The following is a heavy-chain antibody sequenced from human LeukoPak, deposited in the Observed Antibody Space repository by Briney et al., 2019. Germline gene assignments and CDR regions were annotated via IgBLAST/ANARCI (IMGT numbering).Heavy chain of an antibody. Sequence: PSETLSLTCTVSGGSISGSSYYWGWIRQPPGKGLEWIGSIYYSGSTYYNPSLKGRVTISVDTSKNQFSLKLSSVTAADTAVYYCARISAVAVFGYWGQGTLVTVSS. J-gene: IGHJ4*02. CDR3: ARISAVAVFGY. CDR2: IYYSGST. D-gene: IGHD6-19*01. V-gene: IGHV4-39*01. CDR1: GGSISGSSYY.